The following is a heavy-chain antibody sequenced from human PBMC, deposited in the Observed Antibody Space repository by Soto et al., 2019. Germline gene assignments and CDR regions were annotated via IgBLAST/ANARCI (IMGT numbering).Heavy chain of an antibody. CDR1: GYTFTSYG. J-gene: IGHJ3*02. V-gene: IGHV1-18*01. CDR2: ISAYNDNT. Sequence: ASVKVSCKASGYTFTSYGISWVRQAPGQGLEWMGWISAYNDNTNYAQKLQGRVTMTTDTSTSTAYMELRSLRSDDTAVYYCARAYYDFWSGYLDAFDIWGQGTMVTVSS. D-gene: IGHD3-3*01. CDR3: ARAYYDFWSGYLDAFDI.